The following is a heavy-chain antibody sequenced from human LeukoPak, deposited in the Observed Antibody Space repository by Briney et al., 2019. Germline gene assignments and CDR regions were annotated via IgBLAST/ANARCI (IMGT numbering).Heavy chain of an antibody. CDR1: GFTFSSYG. CDR2: ISGSGGST. V-gene: IGHV3-23*01. Sequence: GGTLRLSCAASGFTFSSYGMSWVRQAPGKGLEWVSAISGSGGSTYYADSVKGRFTISRDNSKNTLYLQMNSLRAEDTAVYYCARTGGYPRTNGAFDIWGQGTMVTVSS. CDR3: ARTGGYPRTNGAFDI. J-gene: IGHJ3*02. D-gene: IGHD2-8*02.